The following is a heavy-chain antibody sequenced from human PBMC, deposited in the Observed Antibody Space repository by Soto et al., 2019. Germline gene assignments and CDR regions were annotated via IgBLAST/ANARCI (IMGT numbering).Heavy chain of an antibody. CDR2: INAGNGNT. CDR3: ARAVAVPADFDY. CDR1: GYAFTGYA. V-gene: IGHV1-3*05. J-gene: IGHJ4*02. D-gene: IGHD6-19*01. Sequence: QVQLVQSGAEEKKPWASVKVYCKASGYAFTGYAMHWVRQAPGQRLEWMGWINAGNGNTKYSQKFQGRVTITRDTSASAAYMELSSLSSEDTAVYYCARAVAVPADFDYWGQGTLVTVSS.